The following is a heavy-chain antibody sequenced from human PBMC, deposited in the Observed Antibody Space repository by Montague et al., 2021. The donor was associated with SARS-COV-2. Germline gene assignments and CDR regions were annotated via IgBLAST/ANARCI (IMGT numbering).Heavy chain of an antibody. CDR2: ISYDGSNK. V-gene: IGHV3-30-3*01. Sequence: SQRLSCAASGFTFSSYAMHWVRQAPGKGLEWVAVISYDGSNKYYADSVKGRFTISRDNSENTLYLQMNSLGAEDTAVYYCARDREITMVRGAPLYGMDVWGQGTTVTVSS. D-gene: IGHD3-10*01. CDR3: ARDREITMVRGAPLYGMDV. J-gene: IGHJ6*02. CDR1: GFTFSSYA.